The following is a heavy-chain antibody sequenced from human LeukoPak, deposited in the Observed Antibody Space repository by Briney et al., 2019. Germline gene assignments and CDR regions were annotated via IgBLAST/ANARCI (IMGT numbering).Heavy chain of an antibody. CDR3: ARDVVASGYYYGMDV. D-gene: IGHD2-15*01. J-gene: IGHJ6*02. Sequence: GGSLRLSCAASGFTFSSYSMNWVRPAPGKGLEWVSSISSSSTYIYYADSVKGRFTISRDNAKNSLYLQMNSLRAEDTAVYYCARDVVASGYYYGMDVWGQGTTVTVSS. CDR2: ISSSSTYI. V-gene: IGHV3-21*01. CDR1: GFTFSSYS.